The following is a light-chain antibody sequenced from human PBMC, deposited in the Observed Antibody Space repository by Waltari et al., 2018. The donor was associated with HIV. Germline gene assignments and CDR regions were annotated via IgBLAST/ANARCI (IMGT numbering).Light chain of an antibody. CDR2: AVT. J-gene: IGLJ1*01. CDR3: CSFVGSDSYV. CDR1: SGALDGSSF. Sequence: QSALTQPRSVSGSPGQSVTLSCTGSSGALDGSSFVSWYKQHPGEAPKVVIYAVTKRPSGVPDRFSGSRSGTTASLTFSGLQAEDSADYFCCSFVGSDSYVFGTGTKVTVL. V-gene: IGLV2-11*01.